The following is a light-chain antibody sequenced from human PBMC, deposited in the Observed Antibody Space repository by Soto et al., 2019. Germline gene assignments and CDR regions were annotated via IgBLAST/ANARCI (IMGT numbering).Light chain of an antibody. CDR1: QSVSSN. V-gene: IGKV3-15*01. CDR3: QQYNNWPLT. J-gene: IGKJ4*01. Sequence: EIVMTQSPATLSVSPGERATLSCRASQSVSSNLAWYQQKPGQAPRLLIYGASTRATGIPARFSGSGSGTAFTLTISRLQSEDFAVYYCQQYNNWPLTFGGGTRWIS. CDR2: GAS.